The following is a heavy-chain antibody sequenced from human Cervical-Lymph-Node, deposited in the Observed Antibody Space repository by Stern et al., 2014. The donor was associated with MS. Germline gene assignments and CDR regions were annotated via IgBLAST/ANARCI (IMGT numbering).Heavy chain of an antibody. CDR3: ARGFGDPDFDY. CDR2: IFPSGST. J-gene: IGHJ4*02. CDR1: GAAINSGSYY. Sequence: VQLVESGPGLVKPSQTLSLTCTVSGAAINSGSYYWSWIRQPAGKGLEWIGRIFPSGSTNYNPSLKSRFSLSVTTSKNDFPLKLFSGTAADTAVYYCARGFGDPDFDYWGQGVLVTVSS. D-gene: IGHD3-10*01. V-gene: IGHV4-61*02.